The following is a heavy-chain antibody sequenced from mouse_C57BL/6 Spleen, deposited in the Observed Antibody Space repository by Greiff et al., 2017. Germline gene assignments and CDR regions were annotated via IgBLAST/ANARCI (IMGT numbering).Heavy chain of an antibody. D-gene: IGHD1-1*01. V-gene: IGHV14-3*01. Sequence: EVQLQQSVAELLRPGASVKLSCTASGFNIKNTYMHWVKQRPEQGLEWIGRIDPANGNTKYAPKFQGKATITADTSSNTAYLQLSSLTSEDTAIYYCASPHYYYGSSSYYYAMDYWGQGTSVTVSS. CDR3: ASPHYYYGSSSYYYAMDY. CDR2: IDPANGNT. J-gene: IGHJ4*01. CDR1: GFNIKNTY.